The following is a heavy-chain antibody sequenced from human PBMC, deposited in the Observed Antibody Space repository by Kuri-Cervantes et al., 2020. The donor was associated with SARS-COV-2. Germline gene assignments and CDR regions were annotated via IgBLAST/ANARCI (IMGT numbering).Heavy chain of an antibody. Sequence: SVKVSCKASGYTFTSYYMHWVRQAPGQGLEWMGIINPSGGSTSYAQKFQGRVNMTRDTSTSTVYMELSSLRSEDTAVYYCARARLAKEAVAGNEYFQHWGQGTLVTVSS. CDR1: GYTFTSYY. CDR3: ARARLAKEAVAGNEYFQH. CDR2: INPSGGST. V-gene: IGHV1-46*01. J-gene: IGHJ1*01. D-gene: IGHD6-19*01.